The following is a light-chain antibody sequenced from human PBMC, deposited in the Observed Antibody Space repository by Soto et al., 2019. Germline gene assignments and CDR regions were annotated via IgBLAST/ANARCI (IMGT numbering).Light chain of an antibody. J-gene: IGLJ3*02. V-gene: IGLV2-8*01. CDR1: SSDVGGYNY. Sequence: QSALTQPPSASGSLGQSVTISCTGTSSDVGGYNYVSWYQQHPGRAPKLMIYEVNKRPSGVPDRFSGSKSGNTASLTVSGLQAEDEADYYCSSSAAINNLMFGGGTKLTVL. CDR3: SSSAAINNLM. CDR2: EVN.